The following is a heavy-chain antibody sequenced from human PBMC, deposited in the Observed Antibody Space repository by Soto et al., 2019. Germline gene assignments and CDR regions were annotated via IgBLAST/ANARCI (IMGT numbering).Heavy chain of an antibody. CDR2: ISAYNGNT. Sequence: GASVKVSCKASGYTFTSYGISWVRQAPGQGLEWMGWISAYNGNTNYAQKLQGRVTMTTDTSTSTAYMELRSLRSDDTAVYYCASMFDSIAVAGTGDYWGQGTLVTVSS. J-gene: IGHJ4*02. V-gene: IGHV1-18*01. CDR3: ASMFDSIAVAGTGDY. CDR1: GYTFTSYG. D-gene: IGHD6-19*01.